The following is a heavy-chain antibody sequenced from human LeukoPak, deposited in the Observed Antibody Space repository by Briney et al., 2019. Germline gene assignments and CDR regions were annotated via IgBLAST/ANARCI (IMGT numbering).Heavy chain of an antibody. J-gene: IGHJ4*02. V-gene: IGHV1-18*01. CDR1: GYTFTSYA. CDR3: ARAASPYYFDY. D-gene: IGHD5-18*01. Sequence: ASVKVSCKASGYTFTSYAISWVRQAPGQGLEWMGWISAYNRNTNYAQKFQGRVTITADESTSTAYMELSSLRSEDTAVYYCARAASPYYFDYWGQGTLVTVSS. CDR2: ISAYNRNT.